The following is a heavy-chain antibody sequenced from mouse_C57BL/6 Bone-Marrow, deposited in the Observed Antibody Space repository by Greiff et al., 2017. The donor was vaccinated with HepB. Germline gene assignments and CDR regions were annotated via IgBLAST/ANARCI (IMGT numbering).Heavy chain of an antibody. CDR2: ISSGSSTI. D-gene: IGHD2-4*01. CDR3: ARNYDYDCYYAMDY. J-gene: IGHJ4*01. Sequence: VQLKESGGGLVKPGGSLKLSCAASGFTFSDYGMHWVRQAPEKGLEWVAYISSGSSTIYYADTVKGRFTISRDNAKNTLFLQMTSLRSEDTAMYYCARNYDYDCYYAMDYWGQGTSVTVSS. CDR1: GFTFSDYG. V-gene: IGHV5-17*01.